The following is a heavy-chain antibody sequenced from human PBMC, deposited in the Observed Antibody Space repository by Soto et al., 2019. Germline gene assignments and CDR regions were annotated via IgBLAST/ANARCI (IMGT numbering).Heavy chain of an antibody. Sequence: QVQLVESGGGVVQPGRSLRLSCAASGFTFSSSGMHWVRQAPGKGLEWVAVISYDGSNKFYADSVKGRFTISRDNFRNTLYLQMNSLRAEDTAVYYWAKEFHSWNYFGYWGQGTLVTVSS. V-gene: IGHV3-30*18. CDR3: AKEFHSWNYFGY. J-gene: IGHJ4*02. CDR1: GFTFSSSG. CDR2: ISYDGSNK. D-gene: IGHD1-20*01.